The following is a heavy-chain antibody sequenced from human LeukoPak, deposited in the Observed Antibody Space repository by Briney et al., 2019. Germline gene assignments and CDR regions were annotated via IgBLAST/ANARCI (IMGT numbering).Heavy chain of an antibody. D-gene: IGHD6-13*01. CDR3: ARDLAAAGQAHFDY. Sequence: SETLSLICAVYGGSFSGYYWSWIRQPPGKGLEWIGSIYYSGSTYYNPSLKSRVTISVDTSKNQFSLKLSSVTAADTAVYYCARDLAAAGQAHFDYWGQGTLVTVSS. CDR1: GGSFSGYY. V-gene: IGHV4-34*01. CDR2: IYYSGST. J-gene: IGHJ4*02.